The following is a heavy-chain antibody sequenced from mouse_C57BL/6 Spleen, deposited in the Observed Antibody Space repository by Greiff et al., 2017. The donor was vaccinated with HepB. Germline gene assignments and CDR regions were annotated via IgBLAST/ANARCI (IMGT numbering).Heavy chain of an antibody. D-gene: IGHD2-3*01. CDR2: ISSGSSTI. CDR3: ARDDGYYSWFAY. J-gene: IGHJ3*01. V-gene: IGHV5-17*01. CDR1: GFTFSDYG. Sequence: DVMLVESGGGLVKPGGSLKLSCAASGFTFSDYGMHWVRQAPEKGLEWVAYISSGSSTIYYADTVKGRFTISRDNAKNTLFLQMTSLRSEDTAMYYCARDDGYYSWFAYWGQGTLVTVAA.